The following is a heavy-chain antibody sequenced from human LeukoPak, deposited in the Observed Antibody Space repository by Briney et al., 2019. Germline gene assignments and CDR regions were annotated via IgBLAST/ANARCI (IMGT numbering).Heavy chain of an antibody. CDR2: VHNRGIT. J-gene: IGHJ6*03. V-gene: IGHV4-4*07. CDR1: DGSIGSHY. Sequence: SETLPLTCTVSDGSIGSHYWSWIRQPAGRGLEWIGRVHNRGITNYNPSLQGRVTMSVDTSKSQFSLRLTSVTVADTAVYFCARDAPPYYYYMDVWGKGTPVTVSS. CDR3: ARDAPPYYYYMDV.